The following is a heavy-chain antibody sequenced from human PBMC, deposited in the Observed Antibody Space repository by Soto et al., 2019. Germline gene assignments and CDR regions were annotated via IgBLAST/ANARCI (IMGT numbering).Heavy chain of an antibody. CDR1: GFTFSSYS. CDR3: ARGIAAALPLEGALGAFDI. J-gene: IGHJ3*02. V-gene: IGHV3-21*01. Sequence: GGSLRLSCAASGFTFSSYSMNWVRQAPGKGLEWVSSISSSSSYIYYADSVKGRFTISRDNAKNSLYLQMNSLRAEDTAVYYCARGIAAALPLEGALGAFDIWGQGTMVTVSS. CDR2: ISSSSSYI. D-gene: IGHD6-13*01.